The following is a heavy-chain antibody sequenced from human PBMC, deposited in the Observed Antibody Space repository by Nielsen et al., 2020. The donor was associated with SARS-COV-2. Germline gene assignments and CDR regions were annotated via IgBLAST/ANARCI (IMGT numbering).Heavy chain of an antibody. Sequence: ASVKVSCKASGYTFTSYGISWVRQAPGQGLEWMGWISAYNGNTNYAQKLQGRVTMTTDTSTSTAYMELRSLRSEDTAVYYCARDVVGSSSSVFLRHYYGMDVWGQGTTVTVSS. CDR1: GYTFTSYG. V-gene: IGHV1-18*01. CDR2: ISAYNGNT. D-gene: IGHD6-6*01. J-gene: IGHJ6*02. CDR3: ARDVVGSSSSVFLRHYYGMDV.